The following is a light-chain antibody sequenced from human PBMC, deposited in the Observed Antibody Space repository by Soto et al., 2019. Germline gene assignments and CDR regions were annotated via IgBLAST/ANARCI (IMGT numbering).Light chain of an antibody. Sequence: DIQMTQSPSSLSASVGDRVTITCRASQGISNFLAWYQQRPGKVPKVLIYAASTLQSGVPSRFSGSGSGTDFTIISSCLQPEDVATYYCQKYSSAPSLTFGGGSKVEIK. V-gene: IGKV1-27*01. J-gene: IGKJ4*01. CDR1: QGISNF. CDR2: AAS. CDR3: QKYSSAPSLT.